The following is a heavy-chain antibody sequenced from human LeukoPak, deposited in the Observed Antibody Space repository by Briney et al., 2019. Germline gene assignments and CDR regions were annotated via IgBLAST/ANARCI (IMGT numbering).Heavy chain of an antibody. CDR2: ISSSSSYI. CDR1: GFTFSSYS. V-gene: IGHV3-21*01. CDR3: ARGSRFGELSVWFDP. D-gene: IGHD3-10*01. Sequence: PGGSLRLSCAASGFTFSSYSMNWVRQAPGKRLEWVSSISSSSSYIYYADSVKGRFTISRDNAKNSLYLQMNSLRAEDTAVYYCARGSRFGELSVWFDPWGQGTLVTVSS. J-gene: IGHJ5*02.